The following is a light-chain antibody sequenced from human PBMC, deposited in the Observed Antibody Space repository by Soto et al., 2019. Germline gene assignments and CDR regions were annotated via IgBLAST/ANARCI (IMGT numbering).Light chain of an antibody. CDR2: EVS. CDR1: SVDIGDYNF. Sequence: QSALTQPASVSGLDGQSITISCTGSSVDIGDYNFVSWYQQRPGKAPKLMIYEVSYRPSGVSNRFSGSKSGTTASLTISGLQGDDEADYYCSSYTSSGTQGVFGTGTKLTVL. J-gene: IGLJ1*01. V-gene: IGLV2-14*01. CDR3: SSYTSSGTQGV.